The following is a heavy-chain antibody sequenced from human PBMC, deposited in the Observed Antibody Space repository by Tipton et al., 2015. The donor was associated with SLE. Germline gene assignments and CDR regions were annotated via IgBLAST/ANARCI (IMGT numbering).Heavy chain of an antibody. Sequence: GLVKPSETLSLTCTVSGTSIDSHYWAWIRQSPGKGLEWIGYISYSGNTNYNPSLKSRVTISVDTSKKQLSLKLSSVTAADTAVYYCARGIAAAFYYWGQGTLVTVSS. J-gene: IGHJ4*02. CDR1: GTSIDSHY. CDR3: ARGIAAAFYY. D-gene: IGHD6-13*01. CDR2: ISYSGNT. V-gene: IGHV4-59*11.